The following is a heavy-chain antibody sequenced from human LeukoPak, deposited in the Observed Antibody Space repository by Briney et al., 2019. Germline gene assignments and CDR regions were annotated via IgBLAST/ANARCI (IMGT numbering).Heavy chain of an antibody. V-gene: IGHV4-59*01. D-gene: IGHD1-26*01. CDR3: AREGSGSHYFDY. CDR1: GGSISSYY. CDR2: IYYSGSS. Sequence: SGTLSLTCTVSGGSISSYYWSWIRQPPGKGLEWIGYIYYSGSSNYNPSLKSRVTISVDTSKNQFSLNLSSVAAADTAMYYCAREGSGSHYFDYWGQGTLVTVSS. J-gene: IGHJ4*02.